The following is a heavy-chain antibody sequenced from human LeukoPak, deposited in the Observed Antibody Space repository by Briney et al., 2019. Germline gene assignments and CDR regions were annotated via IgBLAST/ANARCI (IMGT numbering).Heavy chain of an antibody. J-gene: IGHJ4*02. CDR3: AREPPYTGHCYITTCDVSRFDL. V-gene: IGHV1-46*01. Sequence: ASVTVSCKASGYTFTNYDLNWVRQASGQGLEWMGIINPSGGSTSYAQKFQGRVTMTRDTSTSTVYMELSSLRSEDTAVYYCAREPPYTGHCYITTCDVSRFDLWGQGTLVTVSS. CDR1: GYTFTNYD. CDR2: INPSGGST. D-gene: IGHD2-2*01.